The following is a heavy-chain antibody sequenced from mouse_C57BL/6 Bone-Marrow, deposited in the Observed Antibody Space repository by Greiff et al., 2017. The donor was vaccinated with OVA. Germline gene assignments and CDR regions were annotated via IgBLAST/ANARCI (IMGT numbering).Heavy chain of an antibody. V-gene: IGHV1-82*01. J-gene: IGHJ1*03. CDR3: ARSGWWGYFDV. CDR2: IYPGDGDT. CDR1: GYAFSSSW. Sequence: QVQLQQSGPELVKPGASVKISCKASGYAFSSSWMNWVKQRPGKGLEWIGRIYPGDGDTNYNGKFKGKATLTADKSSSTAYMQLSSLTSEDSAVYFCARSGWWGYFDVWGTGTTVTVSS. D-gene: IGHD1-1*02.